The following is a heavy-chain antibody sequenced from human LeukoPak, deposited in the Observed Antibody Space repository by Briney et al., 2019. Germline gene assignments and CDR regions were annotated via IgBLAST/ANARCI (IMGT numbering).Heavy chain of an antibody. CDR2: IASGRSP. V-gene: IGHV3-23*05. D-gene: IGHD2-15*01. CDR1: GFTFNSYA. CDR3: ARQLGYCSAGTCYFDS. Sequence: GGSLRLSCAASGFTFNSYAMAWVRQAPRKGLEWVSSIASGRSPSYADSVKGRLTLSRDNAKNTLCLQMDNLRAEDTAIYYCARQLGYCSAGTCYFDSWGQGTLVAVSS. J-gene: IGHJ4*02.